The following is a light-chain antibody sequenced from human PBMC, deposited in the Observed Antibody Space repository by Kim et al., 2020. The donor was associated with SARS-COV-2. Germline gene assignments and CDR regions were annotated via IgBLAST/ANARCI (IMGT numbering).Light chain of an antibody. J-gene: IGLJ1*01. CDR3: QAWDSTTLYV. Sequence: VSPGQTANISCSGDKLGDKYACWYQQKPGQSPMLVIYQDIKRPSGIPERFSGSNSGNTATLTISETQAMDEADYYCQAWDSTTLYVFGTGTKVTVL. V-gene: IGLV3-1*01. CDR1: KLGDKY. CDR2: QDI.